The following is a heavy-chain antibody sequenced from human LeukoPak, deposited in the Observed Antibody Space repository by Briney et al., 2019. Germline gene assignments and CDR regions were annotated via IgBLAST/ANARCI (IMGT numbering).Heavy chain of an antibody. D-gene: IGHD6-13*01. Sequence: GGSLRLSCAASGFTFSSYAMSWVRQAPGKGLEWVSAISGSGGSTYYADSVKGWLTISRDNSKNTLYLQMNSLRAEDTAVYYCAKQSIAAAGTDYFDYWGQGTLVTVSS. CDR2: ISGSGGST. CDR3: AKQSIAAAGTDYFDY. J-gene: IGHJ4*02. CDR1: GFTFSSYA. V-gene: IGHV3-23*01.